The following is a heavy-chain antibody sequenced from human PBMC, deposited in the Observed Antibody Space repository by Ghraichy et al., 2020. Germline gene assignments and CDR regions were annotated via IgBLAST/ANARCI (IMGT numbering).Heavy chain of an antibody. CDR3: ARHGGYCSSTSCYFVYFQH. D-gene: IGHD2-2*01. CDR2: IYYSGST. V-gene: IGHV4-39*01. J-gene: IGHJ1*01. Sequence: SQTLSLTCTVSGGSISSSSYYWGWIRQPPGKGLEWIGSIYYSGSTYYNPSLKSRVTISVDTSKNQFSLKLSSVTAADTAVYYCARHGGYCSSTSCYFVYFQHWGQGTLVTVSS. CDR1: GGSISSSSYY.